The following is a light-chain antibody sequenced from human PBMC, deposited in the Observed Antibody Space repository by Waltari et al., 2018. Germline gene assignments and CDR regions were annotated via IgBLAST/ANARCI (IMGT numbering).Light chain of an antibody. J-gene: IGKJ2*01. CDR3: QQYYSLPYT. V-gene: IGKV4-1*01. CDR1: QTILRSSTSGNA. CDR2: WAS. Sequence: DIVMTQSPDSLAVSRGERATLNCKSSQTILRSSTSGNALAWFPQRPGRPPNLLIYWASSRDPGVPDRFSGSGSGTDFTLTISSLQAEDVAVYYCQQYYSLPYTFGPGTRLEIK.